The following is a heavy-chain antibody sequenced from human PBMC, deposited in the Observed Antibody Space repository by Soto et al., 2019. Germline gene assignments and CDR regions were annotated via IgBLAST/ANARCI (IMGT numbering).Heavy chain of an antibody. CDR3: AKGGSITMVRGVLSGY. V-gene: IGHV3-30*18. J-gene: IGHJ4*02. CDR1: GFTFSSYG. D-gene: IGHD3-10*01. CDR2: ISYDGSNK. Sequence: GGSLRLSCAASGFTFSSYGMRWVRQAPGKGLEWVAVISYDGSNKYYADSVKGRFTISRDNSKNTLYLQMNSLRAEDTAVYYCAKGGSITMVRGVLSGYWGQGTLVTVSS.